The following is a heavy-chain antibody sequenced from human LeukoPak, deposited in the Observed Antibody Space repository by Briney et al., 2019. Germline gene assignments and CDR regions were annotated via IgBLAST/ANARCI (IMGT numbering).Heavy chain of an antibody. J-gene: IGHJ4*02. D-gene: IGHD1-7*01. V-gene: IGHV3-30*03. Sequence: GGSLRLSCAASGFTFSSYGMHWVRQAPGKGLEWVAVISYDGSNKYYADSVKGRFTISRDNSKNTLYLQMNSLRAEDTAVYYCARESPANWNYPPGFDYWGQGTLVTVSS. CDR2: ISYDGSNK. CDR1: GFTFSSYG. CDR3: ARESPANWNYPPGFDY.